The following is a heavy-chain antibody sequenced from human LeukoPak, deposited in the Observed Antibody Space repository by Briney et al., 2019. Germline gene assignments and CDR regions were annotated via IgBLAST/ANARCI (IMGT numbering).Heavy chain of an antibody. CDR3: ARARAYQLLTRPNWFDP. Sequence: PSQTLSLTCTVSGGSISSGGYYWSWIRQHPGQGLEWIGYIYYSGSTYYNPSLKSRVTISVDTSKNQFSLKLSSVTAADTAVYYCARARAYQLLTRPNWFDPWGQGTLVTVSS. D-gene: IGHD2-2*01. CDR2: IYYSGST. J-gene: IGHJ5*02. V-gene: IGHV4-31*03. CDR1: GGSISSGGYY.